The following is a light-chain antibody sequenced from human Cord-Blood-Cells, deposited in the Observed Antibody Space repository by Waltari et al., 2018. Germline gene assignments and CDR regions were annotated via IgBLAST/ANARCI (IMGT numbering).Light chain of an antibody. J-gene: IGKJ4*01. CDR3: QRSYSTPLT. CDR1: QSISSY. V-gene: IGKV1-39*01. CDR2: AAS. Sequence: DIQMTQSPSSLSASVGARVTITCRASQSISSYLNWYQQKPVKAPKLLIYAASSLQSGVPSRFSGSGSGTDFTLTISSLQPEDFATYYCQRSYSTPLTFGGGTKVEIK.